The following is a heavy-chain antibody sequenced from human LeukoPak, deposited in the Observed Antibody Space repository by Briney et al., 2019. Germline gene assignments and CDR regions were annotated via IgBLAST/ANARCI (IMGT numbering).Heavy chain of an antibody. CDR3: ARGPPVVR. V-gene: IGHV3-74*01. D-gene: IGHD4-23*01. J-gene: IGHJ4*02. CDR1: GFTFSNYW. Sequence: GGSLRLSCVASGFTFSNYWMLWVRQAPGKGLMWVSLTSTDGKSTRYAESVKGRFTISRDNAKNALYLQMDILRVEDTAVYYCARGPPVVRWGQGTLVTVSS. CDR2: TSTDGKST.